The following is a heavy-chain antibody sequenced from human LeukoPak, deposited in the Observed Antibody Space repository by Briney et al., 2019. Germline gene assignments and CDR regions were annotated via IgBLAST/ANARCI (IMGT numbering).Heavy chain of an antibody. V-gene: IGHV1-18*01. D-gene: IGHD3-10*01. J-gene: IGHJ4*02. CDR2: ISAYNGNT. CDR3: ARDALDEFYFDY. Sequence: ASVKVSCKASGYTFTSYGISWVRQAPGQGLEWMGWISAYNGNTNYAQKLQGRVTMTTDASTSTAYMELRSLRSDDTAVYYCARDALDEFYFDYWGQGTLVTVSS. CDR1: GYTFTSYG.